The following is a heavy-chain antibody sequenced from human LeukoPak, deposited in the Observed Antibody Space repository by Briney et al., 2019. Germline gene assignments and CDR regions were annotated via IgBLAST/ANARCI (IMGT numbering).Heavy chain of an antibody. Sequence: SETLSLTCTVSGGSISSYYWSWIRQPPGKGLEWIGHIYYSGSTNYNPSLKSRVTISVDTSKNQFSLKLSSVTAADTAVYYCARSSYSNYVFQPKAGKDYYMDVWGKGTTVTVSS. D-gene: IGHD4-11*01. J-gene: IGHJ6*03. CDR1: GGSISSYY. CDR2: IYYSGST. CDR3: ARSSYSNYVFQPKAGKDYYMDV. V-gene: IGHV4-59*01.